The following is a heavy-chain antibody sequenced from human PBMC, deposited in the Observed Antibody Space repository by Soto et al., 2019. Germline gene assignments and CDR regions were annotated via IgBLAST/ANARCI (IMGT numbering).Heavy chain of an antibody. CDR2: ISSSSSTI. V-gene: IGHV3-48*01. CDR3: ARTTYYYDSSGPPAY. Sequence: PGGSLRLSCAASGFTFSTYSMNWVRQAPGKGLEWVSYISSSSSTIFYTDSVKGRFTVSRDNAKNSLYLQMNSLRAEDTAVYYCARTTYYYDSSGPPAYWGQRT. J-gene: IGHJ4*02. D-gene: IGHD3-22*01. CDR1: GFTFSTYS.